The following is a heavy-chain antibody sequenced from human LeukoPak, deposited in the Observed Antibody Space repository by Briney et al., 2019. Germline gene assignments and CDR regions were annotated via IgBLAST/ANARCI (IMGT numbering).Heavy chain of an antibody. J-gene: IGHJ2*01. Sequence: SETLSLTCTVSGGSISSYYWSWIRQPPGKGLEWIGRIYTSGSTNYNPSLKSRVTISVDTSKNQFSLKLSSVTAADTAVYYCAGDPVAERYWLFNLWGRGNLAPVSS. CDR2: IYTSGST. CDR3: AGDPVAERYWLFNL. V-gene: IGHV4-4*07. CDR1: GGSISSYY.